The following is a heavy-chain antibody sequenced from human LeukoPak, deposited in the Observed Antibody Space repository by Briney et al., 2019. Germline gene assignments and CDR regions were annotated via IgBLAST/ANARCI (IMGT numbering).Heavy chain of an antibody. V-gene: IGHV5-51*01. J-gene: IGHJ4*02. CDR3: ARTLGYDNYAFDY. CDR2: IYPGDSDT. D-gene: IGHD3-22*01. Sequence: GESLKISCKGAGYSFTSYWIGWVRQVPGKGLEWMGIIYPGDSDTRYSPSFQGQVTISADKSISAAYLQWGSLKASDTAMYYCARTLGYDNYAFDYWGQGTLVSVSS. CDR1: GYSFTSYW.